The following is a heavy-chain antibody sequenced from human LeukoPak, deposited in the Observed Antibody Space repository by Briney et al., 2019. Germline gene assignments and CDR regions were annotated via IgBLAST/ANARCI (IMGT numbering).Heavy chain of an antibody. J-gene: IGHJ4*02. CDR2: INHSGST. V-gene: IGHV4-34*01. Sequence: SETLSLTCAIYGGSFSGYYWSWIRQPPGKGLEWIGEINHSGSTNYNPSLKSRVTISVDTSKNQFSLKLSSVTAADTAVYYCAREAAAGYFDYWGQGTLVTVSS. CDR3: AREAAAGYFDY. D-gene: IGHD6-13*01. CDR1: GGSFSGYY.